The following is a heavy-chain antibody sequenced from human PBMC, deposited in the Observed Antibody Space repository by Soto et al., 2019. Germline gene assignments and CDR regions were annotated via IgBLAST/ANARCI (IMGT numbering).Heavy chain of an antibody. CDR2: ISYSGST. CDR1: CGSIASSLCY. Sequence: SETLSVTCPVSCGSIASSLCYWGCIRQPPGKGLEWIGYISYSGSTNYNPSLKSRVTISVDTSKRQFSLKLSSVTAADTALYYCASSNSWSTLEYWGQGSLVTVSS. CDR3: ASSNSWSTLEY. V-gene: IGHV4-61*05. J-gene: IGHJ4*02. D-gene: IGHD6-13*01.